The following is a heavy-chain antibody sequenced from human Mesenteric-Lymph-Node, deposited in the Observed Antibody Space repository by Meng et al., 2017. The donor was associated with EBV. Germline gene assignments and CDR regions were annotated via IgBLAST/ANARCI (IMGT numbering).Heavy chain of an antibody. V-gene: IGHV1-18*01. Sequence: QVQLVQFGAEVKKPGASVKVSCKASGYSFSSYGISWVRQAPGQGLEWMGWISAYNGNINYAQKFQGRVTMTTDTSTSTAYMELRSLRSDDTAVYYCATDTGRVINNLFDPWGQGTLVTVSS. CDR3: ATDTGRVINNLFDP. CDR1: GYSFSSYG. D-gene: IGHD3-22*01. J-gene: IGHJ5*02. CDR2: ISAYNGNI.